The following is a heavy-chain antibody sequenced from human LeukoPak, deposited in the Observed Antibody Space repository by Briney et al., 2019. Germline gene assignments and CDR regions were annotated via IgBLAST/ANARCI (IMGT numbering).Heavy chain of an antibody. CDR1: GGSISSYY. CDR3: ASRRIYSGAFDI. Sequence: SETLSLTCTVSGGSISSYYWSWIRQPAGKGLEWIGRIYTSGSTNYNPSLKSRVTMSVDTSKNQFSLKLSSVTAADTAVYYCASRRIYSGAFDIWGQGTMVTVSS. V-gene: IGHV4-4*07. J-gene: IGHJ3*02. D-gene: IGHD2-21*01. CDR2: IYTSGST.